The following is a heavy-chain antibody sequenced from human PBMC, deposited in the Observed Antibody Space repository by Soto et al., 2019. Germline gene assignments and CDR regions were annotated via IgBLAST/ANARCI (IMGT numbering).Heavy chain of an antibody. D-gene: IGHD3-9*01. CDR3: ARGPYYDILTGYSPVYYYGMDV. CDR2: IIPIFGTA. Sequence: GASVKVSCKASGGTFSSYAIRWVRQAPGQGLEWMGGIIPIFGTANYAQKFQGRVTITADESTSTAYMELSSLRSEDTAVYYCARGPYYDILTGYSPVYYYGMDVWGQGTTVTVSS. J-gene: IGHJ6*02. CDR1: GGTFSSYA. V-gene: IGHV1-69*13.